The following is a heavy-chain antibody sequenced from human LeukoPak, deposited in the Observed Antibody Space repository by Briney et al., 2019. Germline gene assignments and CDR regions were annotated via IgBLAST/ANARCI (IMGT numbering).Heavy chain of an antibody. CDR3: AKDLSVTPDAFDI. Sequence: GGSLRLSCAASGFTFSTYPMYWVRQAPGKGLEWVSAISDTGGGTYYPDSVKGRFTISRDNSKNTLYLQMNSLRAEDTAVYYCAKDLSVTPDAFDIWGQGTMVTVSS. J-gene: IGHJ3*02. D-gene: IGHD4-17*01. V-gene: IGHV3-23*01. CDR1: GFTFSTYP. CDR2: ISDTGGGT.